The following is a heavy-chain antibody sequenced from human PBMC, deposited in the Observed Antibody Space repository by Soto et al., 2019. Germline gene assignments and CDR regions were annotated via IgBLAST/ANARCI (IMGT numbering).Heavy chain of an antibody. CDR3: ARRYSSGFDF. D-gene: IGHD6-19*01. CDR1: GGPISSGDYY. V-gene: IGHV4-30-4*01. Sequence: PSETLSLTCTVSGGPISSGDYYWSWLRQPPGKGLEWIGYIYYSGSTNYNPSLKSRVTISVDTSKNQFSLKLSSVTAADTAVYYCARRYSSGFDFWGQGTLVTVSS. CDR2: IYYSGST. J-gene: IGHJ4*02.